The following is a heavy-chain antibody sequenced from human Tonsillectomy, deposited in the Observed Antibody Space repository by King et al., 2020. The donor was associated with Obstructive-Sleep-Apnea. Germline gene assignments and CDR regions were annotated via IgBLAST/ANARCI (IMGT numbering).Heavy chain of an antibody. Sequence: QLVQSGGGLVQPGRSLRLSCTASGFAFGDVAISWFRQAPGKGLEWVGYIRSKTYGGTTEYAASVKGRFTISREEFTISREETKTTAYLQMNSLSSEDTAMYYCATPGSGSHSYRYFDLWGRGTLVTVSS. CDR1: GFAFGDVA. V-gene: IGHV3-49*03. D-gene: IGHD1-26*01. CDR3: ATPGSGSHSYRYFDL. J-gene: IGHJ2*01. CDR2: IRSKTYGGTT.